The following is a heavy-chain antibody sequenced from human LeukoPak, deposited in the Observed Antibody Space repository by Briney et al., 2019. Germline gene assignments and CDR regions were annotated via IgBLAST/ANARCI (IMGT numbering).Heavy chain of an antibody. V-gene: IGHV1-18*01. Sequence: ASVKVSCKASGYTFTSYGISWVRQAPGQGLEWMGWISAHNGNTNYAQKLQGRVIMTTDTSTSTAYMELRSLRSDDTAVYYCARDIPGYSYYYGMDVWGQGTTVTVSS. CDR2: ISAHNGNT. CDR3: ARDIPGYSYYYGMDV. D-gene: IGHD2-15*01. CDR1: GYTFTSYG. J-gene: IGHJ6*02.